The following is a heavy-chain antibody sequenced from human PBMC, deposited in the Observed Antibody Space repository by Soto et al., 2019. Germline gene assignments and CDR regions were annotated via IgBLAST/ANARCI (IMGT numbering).Heavy chain of an antibody. D-gene: IGHD2-8*01. V-gene: IGHV1-18*01. CDR1: GYTFTRYG. CDR3: AKNGQPPYYYYGLDV. J-gene: IGHJ6*02. Sequence: QGHLVQSGGEVKKPGASVKVSCKASGYTFTRYGISWVRQAPGQGLEWMGWISGYNGDTNYAQNVQGRVSMPIDTSTSTAYMELRSLTSDDTAVYYCAKNGQPPYYYYGLDVWGQGTTVTV. CDR2: ISGYNGDT.